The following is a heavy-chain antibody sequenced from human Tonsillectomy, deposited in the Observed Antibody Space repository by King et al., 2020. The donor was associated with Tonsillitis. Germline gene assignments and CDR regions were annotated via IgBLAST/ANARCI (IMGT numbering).Heavy chain of an antibody. J-gene: IGHJ4*02. Sequence: QLQESGPGLVKPSETLSLTCAVSGYSISSGYYWGWIRQPPGEGLEWIGSIYHSGSTYYNPSLKSRVTLSVDTSKNQFSLKLSSVTAADPAVYYCARDARYYDSRGYTYFFDYWGQGTLVTVSS. D-gene: IGHD3-22*01. CDR1: GYSISSGYY. CDR3: ARDARYYDSRGYTYFFDY. CDR2: IYHSGST. V-gene: IGHV4-38-2*02.